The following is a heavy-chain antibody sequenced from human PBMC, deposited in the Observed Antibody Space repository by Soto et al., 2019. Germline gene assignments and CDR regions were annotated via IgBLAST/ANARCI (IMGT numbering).Heavy chain of an antibody. CDR3: ARSHYYGSGSYYYYYYYYGMDV. J-gene: IGHJ6*02. D-gene: IGHD3-10*01. V-gene: IGHV4-34*01. CDR1: GGSFSGYY. Sequence: SETLSLTCAVYGGSFSGYYWSWIRQPPGKGLEWIGEINHSGSTNYNPSLKSRVTISVDTSKNQFSLKLSSVTAADTAVYYCARSHYYGSGSYYYYYYYYGMDVWGQGNTVT. CDR2: INHSGST.